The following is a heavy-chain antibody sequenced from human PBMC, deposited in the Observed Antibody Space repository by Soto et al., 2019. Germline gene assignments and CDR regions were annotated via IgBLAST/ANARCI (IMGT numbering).Heavy chain of an antibody. Sequence: GGSLRLSCAASGFTFSSYSMNWVRQAPGKGLEWVSYISSSSSTIYYADSVKGRFTISRDNAKNSLYLQMNSLRAEDTAVYYCARTNIAAISYLGYWGQGTLVTVSS. V-gene: IGHV3-48*01. CDR2: ISSSSSTI. J-gene: IGHJ4*02. CDR3: ARTNIAAISYLGY. D-gene: IGHD2-15*01. CDR1: GFTFSSYS.